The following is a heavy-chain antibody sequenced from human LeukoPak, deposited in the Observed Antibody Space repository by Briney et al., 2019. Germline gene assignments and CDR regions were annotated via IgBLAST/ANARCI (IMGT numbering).Heavy chain of an antibody. V-gene: IGHV3-21*05. D-gene: IGHD3-10*01. CDR3: ARVAGHYFDY. Sequence: PGGSLRLSCAASGFTFRAYSLTWVRQAPGKGLEWVSFITSTSSDILYADSEKGRFTVSRDNAKNTLYLQMDSLTAEDTAVYFCARVAGHYFDYWGQGSLVTVSS. CDR2: ITSTSSDI. J-gene: IGHJ4*02. CDR1: GFTFRAYS.